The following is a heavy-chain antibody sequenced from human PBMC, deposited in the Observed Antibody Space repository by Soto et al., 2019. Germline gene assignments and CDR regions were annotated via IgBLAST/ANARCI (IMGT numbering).Heavy chain of an antibody. CDR2: IKQDGSEK. D-gene: IGHD6-13*01. Sequence: EVQLVESGGGLVQPGGSLRLSCVVSGFTFSSYWMNWVRQAPGKGLEWVANIKQDGSEKYYVDSAKGRFTISRDNAKNSLYLQMNSLSAEDTAIYYCETSRTFDYWGQGTLVTVSS. V-gene: IGHV3-7*01. J-gene: IGHJ4*02. CDR1: GFTFSSYW. CDR3: ETSRTFDY.